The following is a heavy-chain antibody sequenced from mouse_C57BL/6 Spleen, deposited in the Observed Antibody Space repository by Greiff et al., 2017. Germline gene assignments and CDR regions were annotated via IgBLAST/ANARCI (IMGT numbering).Heavy chain of an antibody. V-gene: IGHV1-80*01. CDR3: ASGARAASYCFDY. D-gene: IGHD3-1*01. CDR2: IYPGDGDT. J-gene: IGHJ2*01. Sequence: QVQLQQSGAELVKPGASVKISCKASGYAFSSYWMNWVKQRPGKGLEWIGQIYPGDGDTNYNGKFKGKATLTADKSSSTAYVHLNSLTSEDSAVYICASGARAASYCFDYWGQGTTLTVSS. CDR1: GYAFSSYW.